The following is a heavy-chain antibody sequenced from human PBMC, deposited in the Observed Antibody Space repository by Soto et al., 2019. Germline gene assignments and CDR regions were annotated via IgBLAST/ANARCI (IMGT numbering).Heavy chain of an antibody. Sequence: ETLSLTCTVSGGSISSYYWSWIRQPPGKGLEWIGYIYYSGSTNYNPSLKSRVTISVDTSKNQFSLKLSSVTAADTAVYYCARDLVVNYGSGPKYYYYYGMDVWGQGTTVTVSS. V-gene: IGHV4-59*01. J-gene: IGHJ6*02. D-gene: IGHD3-10*01. CDR2: IYYSGST. CDR1: GGSISSYY. CDR3: ARDLVVNYGSGPKYYYYYGMDV.